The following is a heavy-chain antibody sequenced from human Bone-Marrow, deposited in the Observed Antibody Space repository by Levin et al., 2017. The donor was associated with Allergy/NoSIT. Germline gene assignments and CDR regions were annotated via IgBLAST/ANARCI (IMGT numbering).Heavy chain of an antibody. V-gene: IGHV3-23*01. CDR2: ISGSGGST. CDR3: ANHNKKGDILTGYYTSPPYFDY. CDR1: GFTFSSYA. Sequence: GESLKISCAASGFTFSSYAMSWVRQAPGKGLEWVSAISGSGGSTYYADSVKGRFTISRDNSKNTLYLQMNSLRAEDTAVYYCANHNKKGDILTGYYTSPPYFDYWGQGTLVTVSS. J-gene: IGHJ4*02. D-gene: IGHD3-9*01.